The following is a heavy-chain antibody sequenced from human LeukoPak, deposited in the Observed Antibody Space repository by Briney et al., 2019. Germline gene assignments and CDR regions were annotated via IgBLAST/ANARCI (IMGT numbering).Heavy chain of an antibody. Sequence: SETLSLTCTVSGVSMSSYYWNWLRQPAGKGLEWIGRIQTSGITNYNPSLKSRVTMSVDTSKNQSSLNLSSVTAADTAVYYCVRGGSSSSVNWFDPWGQGTLVTASS. CDR2: IQTSGIT. CDR3: VRGGSSSSVNWFDP. J-gene: IGHJ5*02. CDR1: GVSMSSYY. V-gene: IGHV4-4*07. D-gene: IGHD6-6*01.